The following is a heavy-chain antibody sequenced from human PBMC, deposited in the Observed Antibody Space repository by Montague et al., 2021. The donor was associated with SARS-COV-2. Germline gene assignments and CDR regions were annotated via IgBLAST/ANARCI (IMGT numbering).Heavy chain of an antibody. D-gene: IGHD2-2*01. CDR2: INHSGST. CDR1: GGSFSGYY. Sequence: SETPSLTCAVYGGSFSGYYWSWIRQPPGKGLEWKGEINHSGSTNYNPSLKSRVTISVDMSKSQFPLNMSSVTAADTAVYYCARVRAVPAAMRIFTLGRSYYGMDVWGQGTTVTVSS. CDR3: ARVRAVPAAMRIFTLGRSYYGMDV. V-gene: IGHV4-34*01. J-gene: IGHJ6*02.